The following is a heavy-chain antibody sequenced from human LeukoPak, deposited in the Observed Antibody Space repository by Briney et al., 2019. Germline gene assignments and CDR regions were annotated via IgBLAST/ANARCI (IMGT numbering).Heavy chain of an antibody. CDR1: GFTFSSYG. J-gene: IGHJ3*02. CDR3: AKYYYDSHWLVVPLDAFDI. CDR2: IRYDGSNK. D-gene: IGHD3-22*01. V-gene: IGHV3-30*02. Sequence: GGSLRLSCAASGFTFSSYGMHWVRQAPGKGLEWVAFIRYDGSNKYYADSVKGRFTISRDNSKNTLYLQMNSLRAEDTAVYYCAKYYYDSHWLVVPLDAFDIWGQGTMVTVSS.